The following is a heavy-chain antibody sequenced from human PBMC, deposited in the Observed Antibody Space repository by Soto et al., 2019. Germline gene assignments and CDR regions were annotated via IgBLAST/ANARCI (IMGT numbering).Heavy chain of an antibody. V-gene: IGHV4-4*02. CDR3: AREIAAPGTGGAFDI. J-gene: IGHJ3*02. Sequence: QVQLQESGPGLVKPSGTLSLTCAVSSGSISSSNWWSWVRQPPGKGLEWIGEIYHSGSTNYNPSLKSRVTISVDKSKNQFSLRRSSVPAADTAVYYCAREIAAPGTGGAFDIWGQGTMVTVSS. CDR1: SGSISSSNW. CDR2: IYHSGST. D-gene: IGHD6-13*01.